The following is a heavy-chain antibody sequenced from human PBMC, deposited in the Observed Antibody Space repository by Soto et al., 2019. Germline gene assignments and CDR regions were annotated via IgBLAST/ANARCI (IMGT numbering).Heavy chain of an antibody. D-gene: IGHD2-15*01. J-gene: IGHJ4*02. CDR2: ISYDGSNK. CDR1: GFTFSSYG. CDR3: AKDARGSCPN. Sequence: GGSLRLSCAASGFTFSSYGMHWVRQAPGKGLEWVAVISYDGSNKYYADSVKGRFTISRDNSKNTLYLQMNSLRAEDTAVYYCAKDARGSCPNWGQGTLVTVSS. V-gene: IGHV3-30*18.